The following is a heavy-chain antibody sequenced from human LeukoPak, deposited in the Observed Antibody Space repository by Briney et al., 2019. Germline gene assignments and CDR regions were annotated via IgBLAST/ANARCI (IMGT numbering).Heavy chain of an antibody. Sequence: PGGSLRLSCAASGFTFSSYAMHWVRQAPGKGLEWVAVISYDGSNKYYADSVKGRFTISRDNSKNTLYLQMNSLRAEDTAVYYCARLEDSIWGSFHYWGQGTLVTVSS. V-gene: IGHV3-30-3*01. CDR3: ARLEDSIWGSFHY. CDR1: GFTFSSYA. D-gene: IGHD3-16*01. CDR2: ISYDGSNK. J-gene: IGHJ4*02.